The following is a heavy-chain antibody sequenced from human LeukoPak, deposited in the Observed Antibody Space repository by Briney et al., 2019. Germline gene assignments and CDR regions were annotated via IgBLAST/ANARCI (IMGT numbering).Heavy chain of an antibody. V-gene: IGHV4-39*07. CDR2: IYYRGTT. CDR3: ASHEGISGSHS. J-gene: IGHJ3*01. CDR1: GGSMNSNVHY. Sequence: SETLSLTCSVSGGSMNSNVHYWDWIRQPPGKGLEWIGSIYYRGTTYYKASLKSRDTISVDTTKNQFSLTLTSVTAADTAMYFCASHEGISGSHSWGQGTLAIVSS. D-gene: IGHD1-26*01.